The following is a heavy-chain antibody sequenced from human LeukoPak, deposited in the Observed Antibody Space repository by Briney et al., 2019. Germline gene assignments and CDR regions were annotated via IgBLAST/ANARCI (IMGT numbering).Heavy chain of an antibody. CDR1: GYSFTSYW. CDR3: ARQTSAASDY. CDR2: IYPGDSDT. J-gene: IGHJ4*02. D-gene: IGHD6-13*01. V-gene: IGHV5-51*01. Sequence: GESLKISCKGSGYSFTSYWIGWVRQLPGKGLEWMWIIYPGDSDTRYSQSFQGQVTLSVDKSISTAYLQWTSLKASDTAMYYCARQTSAASDYWGQGTLVSVSS.